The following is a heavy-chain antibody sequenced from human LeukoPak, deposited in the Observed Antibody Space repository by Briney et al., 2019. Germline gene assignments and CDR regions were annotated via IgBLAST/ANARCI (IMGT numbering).Heavy chain of an antibody. V-gene: IGHV3-15*01. Sequence: GGSLRLSCAASGFTLSNAWMSWVRQAPGKGLEWVGRIKSKTDGGTTDYAAPVKGRFTISRDDSKNTLYLQMNSLKTEDTAVYYCTTVMVYYDSSGSERYFDYWGQGTLVSVSS. CDR3: TTVMVYYDSSGSERYFDY. D-gene: IGHD3-22*01. J-gene: IGHJ4*02. CDR2: IKSKTDGGTT. CDR1: GFTLSNAW.